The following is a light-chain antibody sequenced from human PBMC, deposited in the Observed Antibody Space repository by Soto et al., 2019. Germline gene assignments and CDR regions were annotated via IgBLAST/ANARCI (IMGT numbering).Light chain of an antibody. CDR3: QQRSNWPPIIT. J-gene: IGKJ5*01. CDR1: QSVSRN. CDR2: DTS. Sequence: EIVLTQSPATLSLSPGERATLSCRASQSVSRNLAWYQQKPGQAPRLLFYDTSNRATGVPARFSGSGSGTDFTLTISSLEPEDFAVYYCQQRSNWPPIITFGQGTRLEIK. V-gene: IGKV3-11*01.